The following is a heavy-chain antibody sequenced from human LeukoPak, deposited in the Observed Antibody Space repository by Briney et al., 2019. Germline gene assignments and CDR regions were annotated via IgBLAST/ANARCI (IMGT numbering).Heavy chain of an antibody. J-gene: IGHJ5*02. Sequence: SETLSLTCTVSGGSISSYYWSWIRQPPGKGLEWIGYIYYSGSTNHNPSLKSRVTISVDTSKNQFSLKLSSVTAADTAVYYCARELYYYGSGSYSTYNWFDPWGQGTLVTVSS. CDR3: ARELYYYGSGSYSTYNWFDP. D-gene: IGHD3-10*01. CDR2: IYYSGST. CDR1: GGSISSYY. V-gene: IGHV4-59*01.